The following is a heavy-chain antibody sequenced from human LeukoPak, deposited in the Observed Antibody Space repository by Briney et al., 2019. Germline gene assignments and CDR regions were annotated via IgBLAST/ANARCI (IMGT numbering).Heavy chain of an antibody. CDR3: ARGRRAVLGCSGGSCYGWFDP. V-gene: IGHV4-34*01. CDR2: IDHSGST. Sequence: SETLSLTCAVYGGSFSGYYWSWIRQPPGKGLEWIGEIDHSGSTNYNPSLKSRVTISVDTSKNQFSLKLSSVTAADTAVYYCARGRRAVLGCSGGSCYGWFDPWGQGTLVTVSS. J-gene: IGHJ5*02. CDR1: GGSFSGYY. D-gene: IGHD2-15*01.